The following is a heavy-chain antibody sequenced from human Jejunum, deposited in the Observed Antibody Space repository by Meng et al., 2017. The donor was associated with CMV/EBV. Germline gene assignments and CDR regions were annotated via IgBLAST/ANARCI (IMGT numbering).Heavy chain of an antibody. CDR1: GFTFSDYY. CDR2: INSTGSII. J-gene: IGHJ4*02. D-gene: IGHD4/OR15-4a*01. CDR3: ARGQRGASYFVY. V-gene: IGHV3-11*01. Sequence: SGFTFSDYYMSWIRQAPGKGLEWLSYINSTGSIIFYADSVRGRFTISRDNAKNSLYLQMNSLRDDDTAFYYCARGQRGASYFVYWGQGTLVTVSS.